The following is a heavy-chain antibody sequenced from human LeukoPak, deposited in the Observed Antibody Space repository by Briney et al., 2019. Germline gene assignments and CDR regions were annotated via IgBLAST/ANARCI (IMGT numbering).Heavy chain of an antibody. D-gene: IGHD4/OR15-4a*01. Sequence: PGGSLRLSCAASGFTFSSYAMSWVRQAPGKGLEWVSAISGSGGSTYYADSVKGRFTISRDNSKNSLYLQMNSLRAEDTAVYYCAKDVTRTGGPYGVTMGVCWGQGTLVTVSS. CDR2: ISGSGGST. J-gene: IGHJ4*02. CDR3: AKDVTRTGGPYGVTMGVC. V-gene: IGHV3-23*01. CDR1: GFTFSSYA.